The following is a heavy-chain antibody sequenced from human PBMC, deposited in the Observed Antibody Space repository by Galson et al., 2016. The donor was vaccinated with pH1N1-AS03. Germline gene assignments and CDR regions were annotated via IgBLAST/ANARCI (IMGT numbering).Heavy chain of an antibody. CDR3: ARQVRDGYNDYFDY. V-gene: IGHV5-51*01. Sequence: SGAEVKKPGESLKISCKTSGYIFTSYWVAWVRHMPGKGLEWMGIIYPGDSDTRYSPSFQGQVPISADRSINTAYLQWSSLMASDTAIYYCARQVRDGYNDYFDYWGQGILVTVSS. CDR2: IYPGDSDT. J-gene: IGHJ4*02. CDR1: GYIFTSYW. D-gene: IGHD5-24*01.